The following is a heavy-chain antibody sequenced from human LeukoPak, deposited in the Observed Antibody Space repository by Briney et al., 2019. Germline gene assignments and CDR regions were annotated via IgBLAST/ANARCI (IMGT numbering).Heavy chain of an antibody. V-gene: IGHV1-8*01. CDR1: GYTFTSYD. D-gene: IGHD3-22*01. CDR2: MNPNSGNT. J-gene: IGHJ6*02. CDR3: ARGEVGGYYYYYYYGMDV. Sequence: GASVKVSCKASGYTFTSYDIHWVRQATGQGLEWMGWMNPNSGNTGYAQKFQGRVTMTRNTSISTAYMELSSLRSEDTAVYYCARGEVGGYYYYYYYGMDVWGQGTTVTVSS.